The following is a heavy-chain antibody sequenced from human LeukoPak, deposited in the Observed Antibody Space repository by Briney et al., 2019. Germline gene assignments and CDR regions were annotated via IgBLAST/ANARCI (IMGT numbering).Heavy chain of an antibody. V-gene: IGHV1-2*02. J-gene: IGHJ6*02. D-gene: IGHD6-13*01. CDR3: ARLASSSWPLYYYYGMDV. CDR2: INPNDGDT. CDR1: GYTFTDYY. Sequence: ASVKVSCKASGYTFTDYYMHWVRQAPGQGFEWMGWINPNDGDTNYAQKFQGRVTMTRDTSISTAHMEVSRLRSDDTAVYYCARLASSSWPLYYYYGMDVWGQGTTVTVSS.